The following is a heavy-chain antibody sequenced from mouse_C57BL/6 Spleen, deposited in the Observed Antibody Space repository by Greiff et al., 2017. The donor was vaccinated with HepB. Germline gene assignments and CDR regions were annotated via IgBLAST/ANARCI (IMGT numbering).Heavy chain of an antibody. CDR2: IDPSDSET. CDR1: GYTFTSYW. V-gene: IGHV1-52*01. J-gene: IGHJ2*01. D-gene: IGHD1-1*01. Sequence: QVQLQQPGAELVRPGSSVKLSCKASGYTFTSYWMHWVKQRPIQGLEWIGNIDPSDSETHYNQKFKDKATLTVDKSSSTAYMQLSSLTSEDSAVYYCSSDYYGISPFYFDCWGQGTPLTVSS. CDR3: SSDYYGISPFYFDC.